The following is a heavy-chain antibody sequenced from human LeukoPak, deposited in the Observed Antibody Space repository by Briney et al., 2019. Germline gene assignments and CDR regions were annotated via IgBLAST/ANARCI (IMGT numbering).Heavy chain of an antibody. CDR1: GGTFSRYA. CDR3: ARGPRAAADDY. V-gene: IGHV1-69*05. Sequence: SSVKVSCKASGGTFSRYAISWVRQAPGQGLEWMGGIIPIFGTANYAQKFQGRVTITTDESTSTAYMELSSLTSEDTAVYYCARGPRAAADDYWGQGTQVTVSS. D-gene: IGHD6-13*01. J-gene: IGHJ4*02. CDR2: IIPIFGTA.